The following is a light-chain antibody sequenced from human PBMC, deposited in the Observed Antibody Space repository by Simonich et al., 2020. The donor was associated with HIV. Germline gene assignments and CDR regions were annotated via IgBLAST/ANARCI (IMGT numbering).Light chain of an antibody. CDR1: QRISSN. CDR3: QQYNNWPLV. J-gene: IGKJ2*01. V-gene: IGKV3-15*01. Sequence: EIVMTQSPATLSVSPWKRATLSCRASQRISSNLAWYQQKPCQAPRLLIYGASTRATGIPARFSGSGSGTEFTLTISNMQSEDFVVDYCQQYNNWPLVFGQGTKLEIK. CDR2: GAS.